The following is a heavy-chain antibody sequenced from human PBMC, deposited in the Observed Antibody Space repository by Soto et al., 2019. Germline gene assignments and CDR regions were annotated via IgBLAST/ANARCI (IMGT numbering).Heavy chain of an antibody. J-gene: IGHJ5*02. D-gene: IGHD2-2*01. V-gene: IGHV4-59*12. CDR1: GGSIITSS. CDR3: ARVPDR. Sequence: SETLSLTCTVSGGSIITSSWNWIRQAPGKGLEWIGCVYYTGNTNYNPSLKSRVTMSLDTSKNQFSLKLSSVTAADTAVYYCARVPDRWGQGTLVTVSS. CDR2: VYYTGNT.